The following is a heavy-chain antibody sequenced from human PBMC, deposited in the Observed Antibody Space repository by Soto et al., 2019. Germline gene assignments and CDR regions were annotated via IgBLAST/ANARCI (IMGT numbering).Heavy chain of an antibody. D-gene: IGHD3-22*01. CDR2: ISSSSGYI. J-gene: IGHJ4*02. Sequence: GGSLRLSCAASVFPVSRCSMNWVRQAPGKGLEWVSSISSSSGYIYYADSLKGRFTISRDNAKNSLYLQMNSLRAEDTAVYYCVAYSYDSSGHPFDYWGLGTLVTVSS. CDR3: VAYSYDSSGHPFDY. CDR1: VFPVSRCS. V-gene: IGHV3-21*01.